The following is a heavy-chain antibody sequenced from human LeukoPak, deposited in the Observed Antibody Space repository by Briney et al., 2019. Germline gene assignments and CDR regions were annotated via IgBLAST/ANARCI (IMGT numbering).Heavy chain of an antibody. J-gene: IGHJ1*01. CDR2: IYHSGST. D-gene: IGHD1-14*01. CDR1: GYSISSGYY. V-gene: IGHV4-38-2*01. CDR3: ARQPDARPGYFQH. Sequence: SETLSLTCAVSGYSISSGYYWGWIRQPPGKGLEWIGSIYHSGSTYYNPSLKSRVTISVDTSKNQSSLKLSSVTAADTAVYYCARQPDARPGYFQHWGQGTLVTVSS.